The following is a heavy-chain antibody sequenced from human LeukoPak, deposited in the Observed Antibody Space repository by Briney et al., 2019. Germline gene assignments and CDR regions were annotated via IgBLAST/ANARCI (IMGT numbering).Heavy chain of an antibody. CDR2: ISGSGGST. CDR3: ASGSLEYYFDY. J-gene: IGHJ4*02. CDR1: GFTFSSYA. V-gene: IGHV3-23*01. Sequence: GGSLRLSCAASGFTFSSYAMSWVRQAPGKGLEWVSAISGSGGSTYYADSVKGRFTISRDNSKNTLYLQMNSPRAEDTAVYYCASGSLEYYFDYWGQGILVTVSS. D-gene: IGHD3-3*01.